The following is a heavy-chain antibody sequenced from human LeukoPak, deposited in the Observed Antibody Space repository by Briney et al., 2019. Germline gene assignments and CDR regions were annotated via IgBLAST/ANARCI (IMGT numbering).Heavy chain of an antibody. CDR1: GGPISSYY. J-gene: IGHJ3*02. CDR3: AAMTYYYDSSSYYDAFHI. CDR2: IYTSGST. D-gene: IGHD3-22*01. V-gene: IGHV4-4*07. Sequence: PSETLSLTCMVPGGPISSYYWSWIRQPAGKGLEWVGRIYTSGSTNYNPSLKSRVTMSVDTSKNQFSLKLSSVTAADTDVYYYAAMTYYYDSSSYYDAFHIWGPGTMVTVSS.